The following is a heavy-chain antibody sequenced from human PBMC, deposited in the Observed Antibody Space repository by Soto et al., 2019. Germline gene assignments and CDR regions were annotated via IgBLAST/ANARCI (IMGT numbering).Heavy chain of an antibody. CDR1: GFTFSDYD. CDR2: ISTSGVNT. Sequence: QVQLVESGGGLVKPGGSLRLSCAASGFTFSDYDMSWIRQAPGKGLEWVSYISTSGVNTHYADSVKGRFTNSRDNAKNSLYLQMNSLRAEDTALYYCARVTYYYGSGGDAFDIWGQGTMVTVSS. V-gene: IGHV3-11*01. D-gene: IGHD3-10*01. CDR3: ARVTYYYGSGGDAFDI. J-gene: IGHJ3*02.